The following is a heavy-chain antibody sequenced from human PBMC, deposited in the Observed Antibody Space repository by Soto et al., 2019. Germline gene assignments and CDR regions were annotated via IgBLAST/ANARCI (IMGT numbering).Heavy chain of an antibody. J-gene: IGHJ3*02. CDR2: IYSSGNT. Sequence: SETLSLTCTVSGDYISSYHWSWIRQPPGKGLEWVGFIYSSGNTNYNHSLKSRVTISTDTSKNQFSLKLTSVTAADTAVYYCARAAVPATCCAFDIWGQGTMVTV. CDR3: ARAAVPATCCAFDI. V-gene: IGHV4-59*01. D-gene: IGHD1-26*01. CDR1: GDYISSYH.